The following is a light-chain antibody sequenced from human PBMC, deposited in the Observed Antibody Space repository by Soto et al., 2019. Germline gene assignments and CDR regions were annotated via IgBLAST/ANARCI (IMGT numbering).Light chain of an antibody. CDR2: EVS. CDR3: SSYTGGANCV. V-gene: IGLV2-14*01. J-gene: IGLJ1*01. Sequence: QSVLTQPASVSGSPGQSLTISCTGTSSDIAPYNYVSWYQQHPGKAPKLIIYEVSYRPSGISNRFSGSKSGNTASLTISRLQAEAEADDYYSSYTGGANCVFGGGTKVTVL. CDR1: SSDIAPYNY.